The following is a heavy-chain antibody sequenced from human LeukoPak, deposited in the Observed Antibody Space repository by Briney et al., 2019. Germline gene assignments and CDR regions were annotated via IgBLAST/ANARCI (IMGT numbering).Heavy chain of an antibody. CDR3: SGGARGAYFFNF. CDR1: GFTFSSYS. D-gene: IGHD1-26*01. V-gene: IGHV3-23*01. CDR2: ISETGGGR. Sequence: GGSLRLSCAASGFTFSSYSMNWVRQAPGKGLEWVSGISETGGGRYYTDSVKGRFTISRDNSKDTLYLQMNRLRAEDTAVYYCSGGARGAYFFNFWGQGTLVTVSS. J-gene: IGHJ4*02.